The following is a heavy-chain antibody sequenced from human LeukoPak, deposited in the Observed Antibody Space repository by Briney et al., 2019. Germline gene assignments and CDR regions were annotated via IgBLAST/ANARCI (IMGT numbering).Heavy chain of an antibody. CDR3: ARDHSSGYYYFDY. J-gene: IGHJ4*02. V-gene: IGHV3-23*01. Sequence: GGSLRLSCAASGFTFTSYSMSWVRQAPGKGLEWVSGTSDRGDYTYYADSVKGRFTISRDNAKNSLYLQMNSLRAEDTAVYYCARDHSSGYYYFDYWGQGTLVTVSS. CDR1: GFTFTSYS. CDR2: TSDRGDYT. D-gene: IGHD3-22*01.